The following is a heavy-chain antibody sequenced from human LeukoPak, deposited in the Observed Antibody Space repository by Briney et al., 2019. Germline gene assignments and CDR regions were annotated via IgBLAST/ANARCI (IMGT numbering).Heavy chain of an antibody. D-gene: IGHD3-22*01. Sequence: GESLKISCKGSGYSFTSYWLGWVRQMPGKGLEWMGIIYPGDSDTRYSPSFQGQVTISADKSISTAYLQWSSLKASDTAMYYCARQDYYDSSGYYYTLFDYWGQGTLVTVSS. CDR2: IYPGDSDT. V-gene: IGHV5-51*01. CDR1: GYSFTSYW. J-gene: IGHJ4*02. CDR3: ARQDYYDSSGYYYTLFDY.